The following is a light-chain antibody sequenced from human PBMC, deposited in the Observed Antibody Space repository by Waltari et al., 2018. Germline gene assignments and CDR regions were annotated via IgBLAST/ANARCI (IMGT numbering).Light chain of an antibody. J-gene: IGKJ1*01. Sequence: DIQMTQSPSTLSASLGDRVTITCRASQSISSWLAWYQQKPGKAPKLLIHKASSLESGVPSRFSGSGSGTEFTLTISSLQPDDFATYYCQQLETFGQGTKVEIK. CDR1: QSISSW. CDR2: KAS. CDR3: QQLET. V-gene: IGKV1-5*03.